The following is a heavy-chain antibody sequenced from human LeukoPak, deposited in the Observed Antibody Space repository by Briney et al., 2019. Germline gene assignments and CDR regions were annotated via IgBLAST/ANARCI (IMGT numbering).Heavy chain of an antibody. CDR1: GYTFTSYG. CDR3: ARGGSSGSYYPFDY. V-gene: IGHV1-69*05. Sequence: SVKVSCKASGYTFTSYGISWVRQAPGQGLEWMGGIIPIFGTANYAQKFQGRVTITTDESTSTAYMELSSLRSEDTAVYYCARGGSSGSYYPFDYWGQGTLVTVSS. J-gene: IGHJ4*02. CDR2: IIPIFGTA. D-gene: IGHD3-10*01.